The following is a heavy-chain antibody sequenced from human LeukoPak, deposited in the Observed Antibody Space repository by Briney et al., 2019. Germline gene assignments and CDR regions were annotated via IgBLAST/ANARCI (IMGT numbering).Heavy chain of an antibody. Sequence: SETLSLTCAVYGGSFSGYYWSWIRQPPGKGLEWIGEINHSGSTNYNPSLKSRVTISVDTSKNQFSLKLSSVTAADTAVYYCARELVLRYFDWSPMYFDLWGRGTLVTVSS. CDR1: GGSFSGYY. CDR2: INHSGST. D-gene: IGHD3-9*01. V-gene: IGHV4-34*01. CDR3: ARELVLRYFDWSPMYFDL. J-gene: IGHJ2*01.